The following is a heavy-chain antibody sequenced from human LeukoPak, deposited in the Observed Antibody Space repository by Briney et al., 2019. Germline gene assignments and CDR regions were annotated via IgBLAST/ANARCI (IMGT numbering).Heavy chain of an antibody. J-gene: IGHJ4*02. CDR2: INPSGGST. CDR3: AREVGYCSGGSCYHLYFDY. D-gene: IGHD2-15*01. Sequence: ASVKVSCKASGYTFTNYYMHWVRQAPGQGLEWMGIINPSGGSTSYAQKFQGRVTMTRDTSTSTVYMELSSLRSEDTAVYYCAREVGYCSGGSCYHLYFDYWGQGTLVTVSS. V-gene: IGHV1-46*01. CDR1: GYTFTNYY.